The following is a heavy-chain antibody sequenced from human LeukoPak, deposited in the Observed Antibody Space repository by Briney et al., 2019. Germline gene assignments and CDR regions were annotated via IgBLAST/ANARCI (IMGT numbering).Heavy chain of an antibody. V-gene: IGHV4-59*01. Sequence: KPSETLSLTCTVSGGSISTYYWSWIRPPPGKGLEWLGYIFYTGSTNYNPSLKSRVTMSIDTSKNQFSLKLSSVTAADTAVYYCTRTYSSSSIDYWGQGALVTVSS. J-gene: IGHJ4*02. CDR3: TRTYSSSSIDY. CDR2: IFYTGST. CDR1: GGSISTYY. D-gene: IGHD6-6*01.